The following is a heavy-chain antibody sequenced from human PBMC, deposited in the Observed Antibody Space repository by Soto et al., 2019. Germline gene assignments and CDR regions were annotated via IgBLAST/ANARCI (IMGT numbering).Heavy chain of an antibody. CDR2: IYPDDSDT. CDR1: GYSFTSYW. D-gene: IGHD3-22*01. V-gene: IGHV5-51*01. Sequence: PGESLKISCKGSGYSFTSYWIVWVRQMPGKGLELMGIIYPDDSDTRYSPSFQGHVTISADKSISTAYLQWSSLKASDTAIYYSARLSYYESSGYLDYFDYWGQGALVTVSS. CDR3: ARLSYYESSGYLDYFDY. J-gene: IGHJ4*02.